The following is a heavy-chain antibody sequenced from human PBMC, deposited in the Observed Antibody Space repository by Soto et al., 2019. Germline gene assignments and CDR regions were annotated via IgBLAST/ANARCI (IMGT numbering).Heavy chain of an antibody. CDR2: ISSSSSTR. CDR3: ARDLGSSWYPEAFQH. J-gene: IGHJ1*01. Sequence: EVQLVESGGGLVQPGGSLRLSCAASGFTFSSYSMNWVRQAPGKGLEWVSYISSSSSTRYYADSVKGRFTITRDNAKNSLYLQMNSLRAEDTAVYYCARDLGSSWYPEAFQHWGQGTLVTVSS. D-gene: IGHD6-13*01. CDR1: GFTFSSYS. V-gene: IGHV3-48*01.